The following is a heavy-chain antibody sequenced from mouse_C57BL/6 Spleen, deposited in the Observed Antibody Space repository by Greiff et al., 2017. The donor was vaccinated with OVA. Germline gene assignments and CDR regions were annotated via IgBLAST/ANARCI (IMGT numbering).Heavy chain of an antibody. V-gene: IGHV5-17*01. D-gene: IGHD1-1*01. CDR2: ISSGSSTI. J-gene: IGHJ1*03. Sequence: EVMLVESGGGLVKPGGSLKLSCAASGFTFSDYGMHWVRQAPEKGLEWVAYISSGSSTIYYADTEKGRFTISRDNAKNTLFLQMTSLRSEDTAMNYCARTRITTVVFDVWGTGTTVTVSS. CDR3: ARTRITTVVFDV. CDR1: GFTFSDYG.